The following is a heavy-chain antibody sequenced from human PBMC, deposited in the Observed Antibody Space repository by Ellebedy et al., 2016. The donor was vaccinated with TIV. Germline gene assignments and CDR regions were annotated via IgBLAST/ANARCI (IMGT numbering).Heavy chain of an antibody. V-gene: IGHV3-30*04. CDR2: MSYDGSNK. J-gene: IGHJ4*02. CDR3: AQNSTGYFDY. CDR1: GFTFSRYA. Sequence: GESLKISCAASGFTFSRYAMHWVRQAPGKGPEWVAVMSYDGSNKYYAVSVKGRFTISRENSTNTLYLQMNSLRAEDTAVYYCAQNSTGYFDYWGQGTLVTVSS. D-gene: IGHD3-22*01.